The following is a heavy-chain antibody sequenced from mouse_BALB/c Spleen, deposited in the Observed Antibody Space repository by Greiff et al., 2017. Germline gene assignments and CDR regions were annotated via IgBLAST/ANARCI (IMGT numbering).Heavy chain of an antibody. CDR3: ARHADGYPFAY. D-gene: IGHD2-3*01. V-gene: IGHV5-6-2*01. J-gene: IGHJ3*01. CDR2: INSNGGST. Sequence: EVMLVESGGGLVKLGGSLKLSCAASGFTFSSYYMSWVRQTPEKRLELVAAINSNGGSTYYPDTVKGRFTISRDNAKNTLYLQMSSLKSEDTALYYCARHADGYPFAYWGQGTLVTVSA. CDR1: GFTFSSYY.